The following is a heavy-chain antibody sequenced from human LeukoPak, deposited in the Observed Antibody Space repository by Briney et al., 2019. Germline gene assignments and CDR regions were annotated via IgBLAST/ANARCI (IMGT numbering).Heavy chain of an antibody. CDR3: ASSRYYGSGSYYH. J-gene: IGHJ5*02. CDR2: IYYSGST. Sequence: LETLSLTCTVSGGSISSYYWSWIRQPPGKGLEWIGYIYYSGSTNYNPSLKSRVTISVDTSKNQFSLKLSSVTAADTAVYYCASSRYYGSGSYYHWGQGTLVTVSS. V-gene: IGHV4-59*01. D-gene: IGHD3-10*01. CDR1: GGSISSYY.